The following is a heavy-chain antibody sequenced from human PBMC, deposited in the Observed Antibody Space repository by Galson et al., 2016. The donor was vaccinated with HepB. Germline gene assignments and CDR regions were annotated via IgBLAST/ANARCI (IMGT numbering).Heavy chain of an antibody. CDR1: GFTFNTYS. CDR3: VRDEGFDWLEDAKHYYYAMDV. V-gene: IGHV3-21*01. D-gene: IGHD3-9*01. CDR2: ISTGTTYI. J-gene: IGHJ6*02. Sequence: SLRLSCAGSGFTFNTYSVNWVRQAPGKGLEWVASISTGTTYIYYADSVQGRFTISRDNARNSVYMQMSSLRVEDTAVYYCVRDEGFDWLEDAKHYYYAMDVWGQGTPVTVS.